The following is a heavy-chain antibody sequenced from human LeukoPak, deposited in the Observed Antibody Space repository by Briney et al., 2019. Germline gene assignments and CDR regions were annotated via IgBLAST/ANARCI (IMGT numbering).Heavy chain of an antibody. CDR3: ARWAVTTSSVFDY. CDR2: INHSGST. V-gene: IGHV4-34*01. D-gene: IGHD4-17*01. J-gene: IGHJ4*02. CDR1: GGSFSGYY. Sequence: PSETLSLTCAVYGGSFSGYYWSWLRQPPGKGLEWIGEINHSGSTNYNPSLKSRVTISVDTSKNQFSLKLSSVTAADTAVYYCARWAVTTSSVFDYWGQGTLVTVSS.